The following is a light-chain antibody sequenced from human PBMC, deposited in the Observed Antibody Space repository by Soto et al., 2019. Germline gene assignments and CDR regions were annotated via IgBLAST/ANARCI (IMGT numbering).Light chain of an antibody. V-gene: IGKV1-5*03. J-gene: IGKJ1*01. CDR3: QQYNSYSWT. CDR1: QTISSW. CDR2: KAS. Sequence: DIQMTQSPSTLSGSVGDRVTITCRESQTISSWLAWYQQKPGKAPKLLIYKASTLKSGVPSRLSGSGSGTEFPLTISRLQPDDFAIYYCQQYNSYSWTFGQGTKVDI.